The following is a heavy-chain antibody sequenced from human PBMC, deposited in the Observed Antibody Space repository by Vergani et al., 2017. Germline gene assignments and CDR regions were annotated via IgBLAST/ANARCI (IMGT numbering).Heavy chain of an antibody. CDR1: GGSISSGDYY. J-gene: IGHJ4*02. CDR2: IYYSGST. D-gene: IGHD4-11*01. Sequence: QLQLQESGPGLVKPSETLSLTCTVSGGSISSGDYYWSWIRQPPGKGLEWIGYIYYSGSTYYNPSLKSRVTISVDTSKNQFSLKLSSVTAADTAVYYCARGSDYSNFLDYWGQGTLVTVSS. V-gene: IGHV4-30-4*08. CDR3: ARGSDYSNFLDY.